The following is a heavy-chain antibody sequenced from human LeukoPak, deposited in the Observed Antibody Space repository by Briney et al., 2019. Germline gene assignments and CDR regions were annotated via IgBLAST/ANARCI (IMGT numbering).Heavy chain of an antibody. V-gene: IGHV3-30*02. CDR1: GFIFSDYG. J-gene: IGHJ4*02. CDR2: IRYDASNT. CDR3: AKDANFRVPGED. Sequence: GGSLRLSCEASGFIFSDYGMHWVRQAPGKGLEWVSFIRYDASNTYYADSVKGRFTISRDNSKNTLYLQMNNLNTEDTALYYCAKDANFRVPGEDWGQGTLVTVSS. D-gene: IGHD3-10*01.